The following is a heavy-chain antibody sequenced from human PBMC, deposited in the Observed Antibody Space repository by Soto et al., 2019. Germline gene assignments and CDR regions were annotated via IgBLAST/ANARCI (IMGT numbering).Heavy chain of an antibody. CDR1: GFSLRTSGVG. V-gene: IGHV2-5*02. J-gene: IGHJ4*02. CDR3: AHHLGVTTWAY. CDR2: IYWDDDK. D-gene: IGHD4-17*01. Sequence: QITLKESGPTLVKPTQTLTLTCTFSGFSLRTSGVGVGWIRQPPGKALEWLALIYWDDDKRYSPSLKGRLNITKDTSKNQVVLTMTNMDPVDTATYYCAHHLGVTTWAYWGQGTLVTVSS.